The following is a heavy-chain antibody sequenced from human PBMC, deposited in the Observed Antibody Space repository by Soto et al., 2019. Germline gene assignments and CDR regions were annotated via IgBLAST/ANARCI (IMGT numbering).Heavy chain of an antibody. Sequence: QVQLQESGPGLVKPSQTLSLTCTVSGGSISSGGYYWSWIRQHPGKGLEWIGYIYYSGSTYYNPSRKSRVTISVDTSKNQFSLKLSSVTAADTAVYYCASGITIFGVVTGLRFDPWGQGTLVTVSS. CDR2: IYYSGST. V-gene: IGHV4-31*03. D-gene: IGHD3-3*01. CDR3: ASGITIFGVVTGLRFDP. J-gene: IGHJ5*02. CDR1: GGSISSGGYY.